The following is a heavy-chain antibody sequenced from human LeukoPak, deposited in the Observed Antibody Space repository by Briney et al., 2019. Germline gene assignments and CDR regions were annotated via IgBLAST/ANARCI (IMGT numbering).Heavy chain of an antibody. CDR1: GYTFTGYY. CDR2: ISPNRGDT. CDR3: ARGENSRDWFPPRGFDY. D-gene: IGHD6-19*01. V-gene: IGHV1-2*02. J-gene: IGHJ4*02. Sequence: ASVKVSCKASGYTFTGYYIHWVRQAPGQGLEWMGWISPNRGDTNYAQKFQGRVTMTRDTSSSTDYMELSRLRSDDTAVYSRARGENSRDWFPPRGFDYWGQGTLVTVSS.